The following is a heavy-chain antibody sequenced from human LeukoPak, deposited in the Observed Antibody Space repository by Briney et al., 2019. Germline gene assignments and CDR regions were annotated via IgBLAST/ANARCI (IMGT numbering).Heavy chain of an antibody. J-gene: IGHJ3*02. CDR3: ARDGSHSDPPLITIFGVVILGGAFDI. Sequence: GGSLRLSCAASGFTFSSYGMHWVRQAPGKGLEWVAVISYDGSNKYYADSVKGRFTISRDNSKNSLYLQMNSLRAEDTAVYYCARDGSHSDPPLITIFGVVILGGAFDIWGQGTMVTVSS. D-gene: IGHD3-3*01. V-gene: IGHV3-30*03. CDR1: GFTFSSYG. CDR2: ISYDGSNK.